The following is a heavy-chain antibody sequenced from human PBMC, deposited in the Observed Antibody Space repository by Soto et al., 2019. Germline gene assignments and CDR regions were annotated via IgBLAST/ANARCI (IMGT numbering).Heavy chain of an antibody. V-gene: IGHV1-69*02. CDR1: GGTFSSYT. D-gene: IGHD2-15*01. CDR3: ARKGYCSGGSCYVAEDAFDI. CDR2: IIPILGIA. J-gene: IGHJ3*02. Sequence: SVKVSCKASGGTFSSYTISWVRQAPGQGLEWMGRIIPILGIANYAQKFQGRVTITADKSTSTAYMELSSLRSEDTAVYYCARKGYCSGGSCYVAEDAFDIWGQGTMVT.